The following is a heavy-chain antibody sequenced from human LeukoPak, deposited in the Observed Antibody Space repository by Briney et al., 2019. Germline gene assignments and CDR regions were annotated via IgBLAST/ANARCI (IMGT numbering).Heavy chain of an antibody. D-gene: IGHD3-9*01. CDR1: GFTFSSYA. J-gene: IGHJ4*02. Sequence: GRSLRLSCAASGFTFSSYAMGWVRQAPGKRLEWVSAVSGSGGSTYYADSVKGRFTISRDNSKNTLYLQMNSLRAEDTAVYYCAKDLGYYDMLTGDFDYWGQGTLVTVSS. CDR2: VSGSGGST. V-gene: IGHV3-23*01. CDR3: AKDLGYYDMLTGDFDY.